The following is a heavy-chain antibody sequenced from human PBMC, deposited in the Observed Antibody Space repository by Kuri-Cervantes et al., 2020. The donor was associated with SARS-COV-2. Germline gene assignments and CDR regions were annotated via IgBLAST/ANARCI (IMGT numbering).Heavy chain of an antibody. CDR2: ISYDGRKK. Sequence: GGSLRLSCAASGFTFSSCGMHWVRQAPGEGLEWVTFISYDGRKKNYVDSVKGRFTISRDNAKNSLYLQMTSLRAEDTAVYYCARTTYGDYYWYGMDVWGQGTTVTVSS. CDR1: GFTFSSCG. CDR3: ARTTYGDYYWYGMDV. V-gene: IGHV3-30*03. J-gene: IGHJ6*02. D-gene: IGHD4-17*01.